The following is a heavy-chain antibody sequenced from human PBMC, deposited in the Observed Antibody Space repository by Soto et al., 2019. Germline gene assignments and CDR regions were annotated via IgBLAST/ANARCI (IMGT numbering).Heavy chain of an antibody. CDR3: ARDKGAFDI. J-gene: IGHJ3*02. V-gene: IGHV3-33*01. CDR2: IWYDGSNK. CDR1: GFTFSSYG. Sequence: QVQLVESGGGVVQPGRSLRLSCAASGFTFSSYGMHWVRQAPGKGLEWVAVIWYDGSNKYYADSVKGRFTISRDNSKNTLYLQMNSLRAEDTAVYYCARDKGAFDIWGQGTMVTVSS.